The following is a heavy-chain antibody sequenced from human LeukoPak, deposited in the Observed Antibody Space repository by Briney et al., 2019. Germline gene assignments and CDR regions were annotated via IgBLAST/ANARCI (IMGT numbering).Heavy chain of an antibody. CDR3: ARGTRITIFGVVSSNWFDP. J-gene: IGHJ5*02. Sequence: SETLSLTCAVYGGSFSGYYWSWIRQPPGKGLEWIGEINHSGSTNYNPSLKSRVIISVDTSKNQFSLRLSSVTAADTAVYYCARGTRITIFGVVSSNWFDPWGQGTLVTVSS. CDR1: GGSFSGYY. D-gene: IGHD3-3*01. CDR2: INHSGST. V-gene: IGHV4-34*01.